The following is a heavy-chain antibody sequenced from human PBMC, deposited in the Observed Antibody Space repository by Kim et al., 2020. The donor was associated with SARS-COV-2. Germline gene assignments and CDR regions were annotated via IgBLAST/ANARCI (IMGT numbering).Heavy chain of an antibody. J-gene: IGHJ4*02. CDR2: ISYDGSNK. Sequence: GGSLRLSCAASGFTFSSYAMHWVRQAPGTGLEWVAVISYDGSNKYYADSVKGRFTISRDNSKNTLYLQMNSLRAEDTAVYYCARDSREGATFGYYFDYWGQGTLVTVSS. CDR3: ARDSREGATFGYYFDY. CDR1: GFTFSSYA. V-gene: IGHV3-30*04. D-gene: IGHD1-26*01.